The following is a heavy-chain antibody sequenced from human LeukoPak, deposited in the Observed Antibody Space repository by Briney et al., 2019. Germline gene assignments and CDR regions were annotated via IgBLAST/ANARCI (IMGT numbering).Heavy chain of an antibody. Sequence: PSETLSLTCAVSGGSISSSNWWSWVRQPPGKGLEWIGEIYHSGSTNYNPSLKSRVTISADKSKNQFSLKLSSVTAVDTAVYYCARRETYYDILTGYYGGYYYYGMDVWGQGTTVTVSS. J-gene: IGHJ6*02. CDR2: IYHSGST. CDR1: GGSISSSNW. V-gene: IGHV4-4*02. CDR3: ARRETYYDILTGYYGGYYYYGMDV. D-gene: IGHD3-9*01.